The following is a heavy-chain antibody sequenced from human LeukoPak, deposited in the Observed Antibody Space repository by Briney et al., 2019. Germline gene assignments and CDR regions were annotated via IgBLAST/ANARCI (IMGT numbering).Heavy chain of an antibody. CDR3: ATLPYCSGGSCYSTDY. D-gene: IGHD2-15*01. J-gene: IGHJ4*02. V-gene: IGHV4-59*08. CDR1: DGSISNYY. Sequence: SETLSLTCTVSDGSISNYYWSWIRQPPGKGLEWIGYMYDRGSANYNPSLKSRVTISADTSKNQFSLKLSSVTAADTAVYYCATLPYCSGGSCYSTDYWGRGTLVTVSS. CDR2: MYDRGSA.